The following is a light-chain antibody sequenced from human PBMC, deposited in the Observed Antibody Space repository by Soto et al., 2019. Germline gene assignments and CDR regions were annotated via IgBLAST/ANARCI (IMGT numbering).Light chain of an antibody. J-gene: IGKJ2*01. Sequence: EIVLTQSPGTLSLSPGERATLSCRASQSVSSSYLAWYQQSPGQAPRRLIYGASSRATGIPDRFSGSGSGTDFTLTISRLEPEDFAVYYCQQYGSSTGYTFGQGTKLEIK. CDR2: GAS. CDR3: QQYGSSTGYT. CDR1: QSVSSSY. V-gene: IGKV3-20*01.